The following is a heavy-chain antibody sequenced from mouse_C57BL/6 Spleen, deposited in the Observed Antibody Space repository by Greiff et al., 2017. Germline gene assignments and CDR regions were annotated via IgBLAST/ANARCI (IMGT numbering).Heavy chain of an antibody. V-gene: IGHV1-69*01. D-gene: IGHD3-2*02. Sequence: QVQLQQPGAELVMPGASVKLSCKASGYTFTSYWMHWVKQRPGQGLEWIGEIDPSDSYTNYNQKFKGKSTLTVDKSSSTAYMQLSSLTSEDSAVYYCARRGHLRLRYAMDYWGQGTSVTVSS. CDR2: IDPSDSYT. CDR1: GYTFTSYW. CDR3: ARRGHLRLRYAMDY. J-gene: IGHJ4*01.